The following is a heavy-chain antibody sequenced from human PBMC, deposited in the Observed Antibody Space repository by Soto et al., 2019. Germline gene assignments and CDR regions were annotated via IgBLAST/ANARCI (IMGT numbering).Heavy chain of an antibody. CDR2: ISGSGVST. CDR1: GFTFSSYA. CDR3: AGGER. Sequence: PVGSLRLSCAASGFTFSSYAMSWVRQAQGEGLEWVTAISGSGVSTYYADSVKGRFTISRDNSKNTLYLEMSSLGAEDTAVYYCAGGERWGPGTLVTVSS. J-gene: IGHJ4*02. V-gene: IGHV3-23*01.